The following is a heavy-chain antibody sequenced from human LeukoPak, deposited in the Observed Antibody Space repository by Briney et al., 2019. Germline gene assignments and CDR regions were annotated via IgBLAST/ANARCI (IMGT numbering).Heavy chain of an antibody. CDR1: GFTVSSNY. J-gene: IGHJ4*02. CDR2: LSSSSSYV. V-gene: IGHV3-21*01. D-gene: IGHD5-18*01. Sequence: PGGSLRLSCAASGFTVSSNYMSWVRQAPGKGLEWVSSLSSSSSYVYYADSVKGRFTISRDNARNSLYLQMNSLRADDAAVYYCAREPTSMGSDYWGQGTLVTVSS. CDR3: AREPTSMGSDY.